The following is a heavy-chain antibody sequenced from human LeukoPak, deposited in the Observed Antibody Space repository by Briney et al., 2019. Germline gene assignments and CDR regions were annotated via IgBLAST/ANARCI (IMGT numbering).Heavy chain of an antibody. Sequence: ASETLSLTCTVSGGSISSYYWSWIRQPPGKGLEWIGYIYYSGSTNYNPSLKSRVTISVDKSKNQFSLKLSPVTAADTAVYYCAREIAVAGIWDYWGQGTLVTVSS. CDR2: IYYSGST. CDR3: AREIAVAGIWDY. D-gene: IGHD6-19*01. V-gene: IGHV4-59*01. J-gene: IGHJ4*02. CDR1: GGSISSYY.